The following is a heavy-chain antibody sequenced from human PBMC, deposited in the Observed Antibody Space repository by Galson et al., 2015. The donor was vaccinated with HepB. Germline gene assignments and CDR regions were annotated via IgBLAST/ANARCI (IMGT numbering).Heavy chain of an antibody. CDR2: INTNTGNP. CDR1: GYTFTSYA. Sequence: SVKVSCKASGYTFTSYAMNWVRQAPGQGLEWMGWINTNTGNPTYAQGFTGRFVFSLDTSVSTAYLQISSLKAEDTAVYYCARGTLLRWKYYFDYWGQGTLVTVSS. D-gene: IGHD4-23*01. CDR3: ARGTLLRWKYYFDY. V-gene: IGHV7-4-1*02. J-gene: IGHJ4*02.